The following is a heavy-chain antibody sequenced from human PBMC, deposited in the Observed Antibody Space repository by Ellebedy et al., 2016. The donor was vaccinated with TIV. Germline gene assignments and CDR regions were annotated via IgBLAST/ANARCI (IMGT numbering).Heavy chain of an antibody. Sequence: SETLSLTCTVSGGSVSSGSYYWSWIRQPPGKGLEWIGYIYYSGSTNYNPSLKSRVTISVDTSKNQFSLKLSSVTAADTAVYYCASERRYCSSTSCYMPIDYWGQGTLVTVSS. CDR2: IYYSGST. CDR3: ASERRYCSSTSCYMPIDY. V-gene: IGHV4-61*01. D-gene: IGHD2-2*02. CDR1: GGSVSSGSYY. J-gene: IGHJ4*02.